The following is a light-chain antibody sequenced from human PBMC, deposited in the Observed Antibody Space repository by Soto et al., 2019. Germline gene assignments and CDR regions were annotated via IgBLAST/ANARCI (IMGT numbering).Light chain of an antibody. CDR2: GAS. V-gene: IGKV3-20*01. J-gene: IGKJ1*01. CDR3: HQYGSSPWT. Sequence: EIVLTQSPGTLSLSPGKRATLSCRASQSVSSSSLAWYQQRPGQAPRLLIYGASGRASGIPDRFSGTGTGTDFILTISRLEPEDFAVYYCHQYGSSPWTFGPGTKVEV. CDR1: QSVSSSS.